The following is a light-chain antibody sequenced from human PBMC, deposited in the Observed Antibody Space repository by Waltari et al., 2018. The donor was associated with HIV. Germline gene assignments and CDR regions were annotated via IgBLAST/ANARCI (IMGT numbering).Light chain of an antibody. CDR1: RIDVGSNNL. J-gene: IGLJ3*02. CDR2: EVS. CDR3: CSYAHNDPWV. V-gene: IGLV2-23*02. Sequence: QSALTQPAPVPGSPGQSITIPCTGTRIDVGSNNLVPWYQHHPGKAPKLIISEVSKRPSGGSNRFSGSKSGTTASLTISGLQAEDEADYHCCSYAHNDPWVFGGGTRLTVL.